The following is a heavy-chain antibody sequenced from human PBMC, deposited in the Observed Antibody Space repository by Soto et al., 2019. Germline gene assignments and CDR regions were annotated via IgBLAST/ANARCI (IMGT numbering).Heavy chain of an antibody. D-gene: IGHD3-16*01. Sequence: EVQLLESGGGLVQPGGSLRLSCAASGITFSSYAMSWVRQAPGKGLEWVSTISGSGGTTYYADSVKGRFTISRDNSKNTLSLQMNSLRAEDTAVYYCAKDLYWGHASEKFDYWGQGTLVTVSS. CDR2: ISGSGGTT. V-gene: IGHV3-23*01. J-gene: IGHJ4*02. CDR1: GITFSSYA. CDR3: AKDLYWGHASEKFDY.